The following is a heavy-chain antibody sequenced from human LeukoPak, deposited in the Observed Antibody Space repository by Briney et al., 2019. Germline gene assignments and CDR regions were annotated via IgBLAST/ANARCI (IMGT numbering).Heavy chain of an antibody. Sequence: PGGSLRLSCAASGFTFNSYSMNWVRQAPGKGLEWVSSISSSSSYIYYADSVKGRFTISRDNAKNSLYLQMNSLRAEDTAVYYCARDHYDILTGRTYWYFDLWGRGTLVTVSS. CDR2: ISSSSSYI. D-gene: IGHD3-9*01. V-gene: IGHV3-21*01. J-gene: IGHJ2*01. CDR1: GFTFNSYS. CDR3: ARDHYDILTGRTYWYFDL.